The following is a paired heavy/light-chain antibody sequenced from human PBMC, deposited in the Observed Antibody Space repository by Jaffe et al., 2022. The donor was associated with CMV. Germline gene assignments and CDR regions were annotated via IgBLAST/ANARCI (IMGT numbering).Light chain of an antibody. Sequence: QSVLTQPPSVSGAPGQRITISCTGSSSNIGAGYDVHWYQQLPGRAPKVLIHGNSNRPSGVPDRFSGSRTDTSASLAITGLEAEDDADYYCQSFDSSLSAWVFGGGTRLTVL. CDR1: SSNIGAGYD. J-gene: IGLJ3*02. V-gene: IGLV1-40*01. CDR2: GNS. CDR3: QSFDSSLSAWV.
Heavy chain of an antibody. CDR2: ISSNSGGT. V-gene: IGHV1-2*02. Sequence: QVQLVQSGGEVKKPGASVKVSCKASGYPLTGYYMHWVRQAPGQGLEWVGWISSNSGGTRFAQKFQGRVTLTRDTSISTVYMELTRLTSNDTAVYYCVTERRRDFTSGPPRVGNWFDPWGQGSLVTVFS. J-gene: IGHJ5*02. D-gene: IGHD6-25*01. CDR1: GYPLTGYY. CDR3: VTERRRDFTSGPPRVGNWFDP.